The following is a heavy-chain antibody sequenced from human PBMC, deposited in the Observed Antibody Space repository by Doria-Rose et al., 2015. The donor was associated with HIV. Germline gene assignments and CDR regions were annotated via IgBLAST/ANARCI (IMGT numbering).Heavy chain of an antibody. J-gene: IGHJ4*02. D-gene: IGHD6-13*01. V-gene: IGHV2-26*01. CDR1: GVSLSSPGMG. CDR3: ARIKSSRWYHKYYFDF. CDR2: IFSDDER. Sequence: ESGPVLVKPTETLTLTCTVSGVSLSSPGMGVSWIRQPPGKALAWLANIFSDDERSYKTSLKSRLTISRGTSKSQVVLTMTDMDPVDTATYYCARIKSSRWYHKYYFDFWGQGTLVIVSA.